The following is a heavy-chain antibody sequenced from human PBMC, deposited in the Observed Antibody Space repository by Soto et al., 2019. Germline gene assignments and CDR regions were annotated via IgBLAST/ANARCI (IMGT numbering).Heavy chain of an antibody. V-gene: IGHV3-23*01. CDR2: ISGSGGST. J-gene: IGHJ3*02. CDR3: AKDQYSSGWFDAFDI. Sequence: GGSLRLSCASSGFTFSSYAMSCFRQAPGKGLEWVSAISGSGGSTYYADSVKGRFTISRDNSKNTLYLQMNSLRAEDTAVYYCAKDQYSSGWFDAFDIWGQGTMVTVSS. D-gene: IGHD6-19*01. CDR1: GFTFSSYA.